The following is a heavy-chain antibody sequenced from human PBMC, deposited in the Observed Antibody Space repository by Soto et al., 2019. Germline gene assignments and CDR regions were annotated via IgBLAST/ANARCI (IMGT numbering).Heavy chain of an antibody. V-gene: IGHV3-23*01. D-gene: IGHD2-2*01. Sequence: EVQLLESGGGLVQPGGSLRLSCAASGFSFSTYAMSWVRQAPGKGLEWVSGISAGGGNTFYADSVRGRFTIYRDNSKNTLDLQMSSLRAEDTALYYCAKHSEYQLLSWFDPWGQGTLVTVSS. CDR3: AKHSEYQLLSWFDP. J-gene: IGHJ5*02. CDR2: ISAGGGNT. CDR1: GFSFSTYA.